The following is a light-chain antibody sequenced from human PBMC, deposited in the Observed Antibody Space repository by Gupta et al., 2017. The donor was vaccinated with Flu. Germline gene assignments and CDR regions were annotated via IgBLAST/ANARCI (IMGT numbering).Light chain of an antibody. J-gene: IGKJ4*01. Sequence: DIQMTQPPSTVSASVGDRVTITCRASQHIGSWVAWYQQRPGKAPKVLIHAASTLEIGVPSRFSGSGYGTDFTLTISSLQPEDFAAYFCLQANSFPLTFGGGTKVEMK. CDR1: QHIGSW. V-gene: IGKV1-12*01. CDR2: AAS. CDR3: LQANSFPLT.